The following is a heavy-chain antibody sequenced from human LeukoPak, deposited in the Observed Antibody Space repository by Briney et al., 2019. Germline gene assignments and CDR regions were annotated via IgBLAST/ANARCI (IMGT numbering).Heavy chain of an antibody. CDR1: GGSISSGGYY. D-gene: IGHD2-2*02. J-gene: IGHJ5*02. CDR3: AREGIPNWFDP. CDR2: IYHSGST. Sequence: PSETLSLTCTVSGGSISSGGYYWSWIRQPPGKGLEWIGYIYHSGSTYYNPSLKSRVTISVDRSKNQFSLKLSSVTAADTAVYYCAREGIPNWFDPWGQGTLVTVSS. V-gene: IGHV4-30-2*01.